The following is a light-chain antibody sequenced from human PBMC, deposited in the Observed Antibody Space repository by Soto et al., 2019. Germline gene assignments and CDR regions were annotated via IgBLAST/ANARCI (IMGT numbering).Light chain of an antibody. Sequence: QSALTQPPSASGTPGQGVTISCSGSTSNIGSNYVYWYQQLPGTAPKLLIYRNNQRPSGVPDRVSGSKSGTSASLAISGLRSDDEADYFCATWDDSLNGFYVFGTGTKVTVL. CDR3: ATWDDSLNGFYV. CDR2: RNN. J-gene: IGLJ1*01. CDR1: TSNIGSNY. V-gene: IGLV1-47*01.